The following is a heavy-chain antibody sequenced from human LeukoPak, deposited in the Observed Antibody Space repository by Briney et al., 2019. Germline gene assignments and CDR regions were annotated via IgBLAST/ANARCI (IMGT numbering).Heavy chain of an antibody. V-gene: IGHV3-23*01. D-gene: IGHD3-22*01. Sequence: PGGSLRLSCAASGFTFSSYAVSWVRQAPGKGLEWVSAISSGGGSTYYAVCVKGRFTISRDNYKNKLYLQMNSMRTEDTAVYYCAKDGYYYDSSGYYYFDYWGQGTLVTVPS. CDR3: AKDGYYYDSSGYYYFDY. J-gene: IGHJ4*02. CDR1: GFTFSSYA. CDR2: ISSGGGST.